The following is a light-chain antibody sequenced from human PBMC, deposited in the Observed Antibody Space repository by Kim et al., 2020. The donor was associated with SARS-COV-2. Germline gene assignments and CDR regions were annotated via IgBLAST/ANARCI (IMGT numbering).Light chain of an antibody. J-gene: IGKJ4*01. CDR1: QSVSSSS. CDR3: QQYGSSPPLT. V-gene: IGKV3-20*01. Sequence: PGERATLSCRASQSVSSSSLAWYQQKPGQAPRLLIYGASSRATGIPDRFSGSGSGTDFTLTINRLEPEDFAVYYCQQYGSSPPLTFGGGTKVDIK. CDR2: GAS.